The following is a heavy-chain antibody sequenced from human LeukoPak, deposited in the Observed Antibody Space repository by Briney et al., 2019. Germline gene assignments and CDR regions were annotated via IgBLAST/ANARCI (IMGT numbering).Heavy chain of an antibody. Sequence: ASVKVSCKACVYTFTSYDINWVRQVTGQGLEWMGRMNPNSGNTGDAQKFQGRVAITRNTSISTAYMELSSLRSYDTAVYYCARGGGGTVNYDILTGKYYFDYWGQGTLVTVSS. CDR2: MNPNSGNT. V-gene: IGHV1-8*03. CDR1: VYTFTSYD. D-gene: IGHD3-9*01. J-gene: IGHJ4*02. CDR3: ARGGGGTVNYDILTGKYYFDY.